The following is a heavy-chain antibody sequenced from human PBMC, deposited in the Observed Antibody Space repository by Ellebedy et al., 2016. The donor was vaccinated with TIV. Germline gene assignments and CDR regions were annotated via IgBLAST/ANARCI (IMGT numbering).Heavy chain of an antibody. CDR1: GGSMISYY. V-gene: IGHV4-59*01. J-gene: IGHJ6*02. CDR3: ARAPVSNAGYSPYGLDV. D-gene: IGHD3-9*01. Sequence: MPSETLSLTCTVSGGSMISYYWSWIRQTPGRGLEWIGYVYSSGNTNYSPSLKSRVTMSVDTSKNQFSLKLSSVTAADTGLYYCARAPVSNAGYSPYGLDVWGQGTTVTVSS. CDR2: VYSSGNT.